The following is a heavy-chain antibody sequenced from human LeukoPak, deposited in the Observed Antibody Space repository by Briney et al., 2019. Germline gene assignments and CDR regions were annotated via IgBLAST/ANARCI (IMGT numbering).Heavy chain of an antibody. CDR1: GGTFSSYA. CDR2: IIPIFGTA. D-gene: IGHD4-23*01. J-gene: IGHJ6*03. CDR3: ARGGGNSELYYYYMDV. V-gene: IGHV1-69*06. Sequence: SVKVSCKASGGTFSSYAISWVRQAPGQGLEWMGGIIPIFGTANYAQKFQGRVTITADKSTSTAYMELSSLRSEDTAVYYCARGGGNSELYYYYMDVWGKGTTVTVSS.